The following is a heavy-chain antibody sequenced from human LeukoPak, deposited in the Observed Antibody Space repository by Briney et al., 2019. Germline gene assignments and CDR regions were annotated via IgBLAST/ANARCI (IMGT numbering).Heavy chain of an antibody. CDR1: GGSFSGYY. D-gene: IGHD3-3*01. Sequence: SETLPLTCAVYGGSFSGYYWSWIRQPPGKGLEWIGEINHSGSTNYNPSLKSRVTISVDTSKNQFSLKLSSVTAADTAVYYCAKEEGNYDFWLWGQGTLVTVSS. CDR2: INHSGST. J-gene: IGHJ4*02. V-gene: IGHV4-34*01. CDR3: AKEEGNYDFWL.